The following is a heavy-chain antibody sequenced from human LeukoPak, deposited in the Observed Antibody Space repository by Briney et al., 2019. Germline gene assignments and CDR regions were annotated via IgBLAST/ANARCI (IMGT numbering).Heavy chain of an antibody. CDR1: GYTFTGYY. V-gene: IGHV1-45*02. Sequence: SVRVSCKASGYTFTGYYMHWVRQAPGQALEWMGWITPFNGNTNYAQKFQDRVTITRDRSMSTAYMELSSLRSEDTAMYYCASGSGSYFWFDPWGQGTLVTVSS. CDR3: ASGSGSYFWFDP. J-gene: IGHJ5*02. D-gene: IGHD3-10*01. CDR2: ITPFNGNT.